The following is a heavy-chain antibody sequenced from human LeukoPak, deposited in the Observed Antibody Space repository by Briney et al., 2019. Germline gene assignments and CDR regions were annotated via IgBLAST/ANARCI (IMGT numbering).Heavy chain of an antibody. Sequence: ASVKVSCKTSGYSFTNYYMHWVRQAPGRGLEWMGVINPSGGSTNYAQKFQGRVTMTRDTSTTTVYMELTSLRSEDTAVYYCARVGSSTNGEIDYWGQGTLVTVSS. V-gene: IGHV1-46*01. J-gene: IGHJ4*02. CDR3: ARVGSSTNGEIDY. CDR2: INPSGGST. D-gene: IGHD2-2*01. CDR1: GYSFTNYY.